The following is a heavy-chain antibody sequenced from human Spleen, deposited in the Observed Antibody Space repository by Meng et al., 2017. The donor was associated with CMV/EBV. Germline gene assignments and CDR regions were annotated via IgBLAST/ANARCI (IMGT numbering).Heavy chain of an antibody. CDR3: ARAYSPYGGNSRDFDY. CDR2: ISGGGSYT. V-gene: IGHV3-21*04. J-gene: IGHJ4*02. D-gene: IGHD4-23*01. Sequence: GESLKISCTASGFTFSGSYMTWVRQAPGKGLEWVSTISGGGSYTYDAAAVRGRFTISRDNAQNSLYLQMSSLRAEDTAVYYCARAYSPYGGNSRDFDYWGQGTLVTVSS. CDR1: GFTFSGSY.